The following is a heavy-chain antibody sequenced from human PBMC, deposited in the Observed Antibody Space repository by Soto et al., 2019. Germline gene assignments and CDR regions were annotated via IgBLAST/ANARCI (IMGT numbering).Heavy chain of an antibody. CDR2: TYYRSKWNN. V-gene: IGHV6-1*01. CDR1: GDRVSIINAA. CDR3: ARAQNQINWFDH. J-gene: IGHJ5*02. Sequence: PSQTLSLTFVISGDRVSIINAAWHWVRQYPSKELEWLGRTYYRSKWNNDCAVSVTSRITINADTSKNQFSLQLNSVTPDDTAVYYCARAQNQINWFDHWRQRSLVTGSS.